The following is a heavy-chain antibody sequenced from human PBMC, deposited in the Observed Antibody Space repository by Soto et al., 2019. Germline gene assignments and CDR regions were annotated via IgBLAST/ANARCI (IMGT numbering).Heavy chain of an antibody. CDR3: ARGRLPIQQGFDI. Sequence: QVQLPESGPGLVKPSQTLSLSCTVSGGSVRSGGYSWSWIRQDPGKGLEWLGYLYSTGNTYYNPSLKSRMIISSGTSQSQFSPRLSSVTAADTAMYFCARGRLPIQQGFDIWGKGTMVTVAS. V-gene: IGHV4-31*03. CDR1: GGSVRSGGYS. J-gene: IGHJ3*02. D-gene: IGHD5-18*01. CDR2: LYSTGNT.